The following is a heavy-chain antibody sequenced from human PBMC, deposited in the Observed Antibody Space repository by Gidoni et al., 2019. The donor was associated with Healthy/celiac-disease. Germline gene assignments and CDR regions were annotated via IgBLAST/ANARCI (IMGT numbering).Heavy chain of an antibody. V-gene: IGHV3-11*06. J-gene: IGHJ4*02. CDR3: ARGPSFFDY. Sequence: KGRFTISRDNAKNSLYLQMNSLRAEDTAVYYCARGPSFFDYWGQGTLVTVSS.